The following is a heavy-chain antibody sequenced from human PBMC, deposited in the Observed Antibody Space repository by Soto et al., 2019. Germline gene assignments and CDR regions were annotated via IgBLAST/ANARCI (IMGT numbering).Heavy chain of an antibody. CDR3: AREVGVPAAYHYYYGMAV. D-gene: IGHD2-2*01. V-gene: IGHV1-3*01. CDR1: GYTFTSYA. CDR2: INAGNGNT. J-gene: IGHJ6*02. Sequence: QVQLVQSGAEVKKPGASVKVSCKASGYTFTSYAMHWVRQAPGQRLEWMVWINAGNGNTKYSQKFQGRVTITRDTSASTAYMELSSLRPEDTAVYYSAREVGVPAAYHYYYGMAVWGQGTTVTVSS.